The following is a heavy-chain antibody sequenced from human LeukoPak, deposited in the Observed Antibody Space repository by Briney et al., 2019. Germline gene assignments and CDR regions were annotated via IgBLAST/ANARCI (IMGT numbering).Heavy chain of an antibody. CDR2: INHSGST. D-gene: IGHD3-10*01. CDR3: ARRVARWPSAPRSITMVRGEFDY. V-gene: IGHV4-34*01. J-gene: IGHJ4*02. Sequence: PSETLSLTCAVYGGSFSGYYWSWIRQPPGKGLEWIGEINHSGSTNYNPSLKSRVTISVDTSKNQFSLKLSSVTAADTAVYYCARRVARWPSAPRSITMVRGEFDYWGQGTLVTVSS. CDR1: GGSFSGYY.